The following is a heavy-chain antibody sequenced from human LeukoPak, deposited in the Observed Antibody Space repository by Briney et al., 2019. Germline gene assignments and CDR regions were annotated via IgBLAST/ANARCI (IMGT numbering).Heavy chain of an antibody. CDR1: GFTFSSHV. CDR2: ISYDGSNK. Sequence: GGSLRLSCAASGFTFSSHVMHWGRQAPGMGLEWVAIISYDGSNKYYADSVKGRFTISRDNSRNTLYLQMNSLRAEDTALYYCAKVRVDAYISPNDYWGQGTLVTVSS. CDR3: AKVRVDAYISPNDY. D-gene: IGHD5-24*01. J-gene: IGHJ4*02. V-gene: IGHV3-30*18.